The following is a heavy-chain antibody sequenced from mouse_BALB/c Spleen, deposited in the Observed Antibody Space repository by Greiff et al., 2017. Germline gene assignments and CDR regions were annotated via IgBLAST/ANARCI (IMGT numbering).Heavy chain of an antibody. V-gene: IGHV1-77*01. CDR1: GYTFTDYY. D-gene: IGHD1-2*01. Sequence: VQLQQSGAELARPGASVKLSCKASGYTFTDYYINWVKQRTGQGLEWIGEIYPGSGNTYYNEKFKGKATLTADKSSSTAYMQLSSLTSEDSAVYVCARLDYYGHWYFDVWGAGTTVTVSS. J-gene: IGHJ1*01. CDR3: ARLDYYGHWYFDV. CDR2: IYPGSGNT.